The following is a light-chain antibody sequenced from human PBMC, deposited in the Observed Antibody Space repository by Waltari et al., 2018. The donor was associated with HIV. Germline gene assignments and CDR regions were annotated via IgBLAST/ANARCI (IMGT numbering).Light chain of an antibody. CDR1: QNIGSY. J-gene: IGKJ2*01. V-gene: IGKV3-11*01. CDR3: QHRSTWGYT. Sequence: EVVLTQSPATLSLSPGERATLSCRASQNIGSYLAWYQQKPGQPPRLLIFDASKRATGCPARFGGSGSGTDFTLTIGRLEAEDFAVYCCQHRSTWGYTFGQGTKLDI. CDR2: DAS.